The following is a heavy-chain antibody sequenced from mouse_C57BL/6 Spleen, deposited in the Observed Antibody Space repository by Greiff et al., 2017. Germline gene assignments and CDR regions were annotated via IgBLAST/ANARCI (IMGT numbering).Heavy chain of an antibody. V-gene: IGHV1-64*01. CDR2: IHPNSGST. CDR3: ARGPSHYYGSSSGAMDY. D-gene: IGHD1-1*01. Sequence: QVQLQQPGAELVKPGASVKLSCKASGYTFTSYWMHWVKQRPGQGLEWIGMIHPNSGSTNYNEKFKSKATLTVDKSSSTAYMQLSSLTSEDSAVYYCARGPSHYYGSSSGAMDYWGQGTSVTVSS. CDR1: GYTFTSYW. J-gene: IGHJ4*01.